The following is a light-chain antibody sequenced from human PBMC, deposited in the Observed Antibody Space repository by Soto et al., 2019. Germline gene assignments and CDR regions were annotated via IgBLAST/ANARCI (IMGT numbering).Light chain of an antibody. CDR2: DAS. CDR1: QDIRNY. V-gene: IGKV1-33*01. CDR3: QHYAHLPPLS. Sequence: DLQMTQSPSSLSASVGDRVTITCQASQDIRNYLNWYQQKPGKAPNLLIYDASNLRAGVPSRFSGRGSGTEFTFPISSLQPEDIATQYGQHYAHLPPLSFGGGTKVEIK. J-gene: IGKJ4*01.